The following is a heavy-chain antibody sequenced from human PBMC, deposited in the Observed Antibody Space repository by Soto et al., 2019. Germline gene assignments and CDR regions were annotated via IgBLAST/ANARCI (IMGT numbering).Heavy chain of an antibody. CDR1: GFTFSRFW. Sequence: EVQLVESGGGLVQPGGSLRLSCAASGFTFSRFWMSWVRQAPGKGLEWVANIKQNGSEKYYVDSVKGRFTISRDNAKNSLYLQMNRLRAEDTAVYYCARALCSETDELWGQGTLVTVSS. J-gene: IGHJ4*02. V-gene: IGHV3-7*01. CDR3: ARALCSETDEL. CDR2: IKQNGSEK. D-gene: IGHD6-19*01.